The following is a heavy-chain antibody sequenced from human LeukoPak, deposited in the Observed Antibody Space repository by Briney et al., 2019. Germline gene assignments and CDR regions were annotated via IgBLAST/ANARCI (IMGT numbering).Heavy chain of an antibody. CDR1: GFTFSSYA. Sequence: GGSLRLSCAASGFTFSSYAMHWIRQAPGKGLEWVAVISYDGSNKYYADSVKGRFTISRDNSKNTLYLQMNSLRAEDTAVYYCATSPYTMTTVSDYWGQGTLVTVSS. D-gene: IGHD4-17*01. J-gene: IGHJ4*02. V-gene: IGHV3-30*04. CDR3: ATSPYTMTTVSDY. CDR2: ISYDGSNK.